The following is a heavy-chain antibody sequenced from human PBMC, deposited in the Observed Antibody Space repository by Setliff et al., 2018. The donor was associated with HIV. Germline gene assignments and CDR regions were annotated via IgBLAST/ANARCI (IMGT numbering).Heavy chain of an antibody. J-gene: IGHJ4*02. CDR3: AKDERSVTTY. V-gene: IGHV3-7*03. Sequence: PGGSLRLSCAAFEFTFSNYWMGWVRQAPGMGLEWVANIKTDGRETYYVESLKGRFTISRDNAKNSLFLEMHSLRAGDTAVYFCAKDERSVTTYWGQGTLVTVSS. CDR1: EFTFSNYW. D-gene: IGHD4-17*01. CDR2: IKTDGRET.